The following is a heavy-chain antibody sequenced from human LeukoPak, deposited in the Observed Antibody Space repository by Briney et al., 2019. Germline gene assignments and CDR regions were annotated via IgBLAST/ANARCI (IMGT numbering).Heavy chain of an antibody. J-gene: IGHJ4*02. D-gene: IGHD2-2*01. Sequence: SVKVSCKASGYTFTSYYMHWVRQAPGQGLEWMGRIIPILGIANYAQKFQGRVTITADKSTSTAYMELSSLRSEDTAVYYCARYHCSSTSCYPDYWGQGTLVTVSS. CDR2: IIPILGIA. CDR1: GYTFTSYY. CDR3: ARYHCSSTSCYPDY. V-gene: IGHV1-69*02.